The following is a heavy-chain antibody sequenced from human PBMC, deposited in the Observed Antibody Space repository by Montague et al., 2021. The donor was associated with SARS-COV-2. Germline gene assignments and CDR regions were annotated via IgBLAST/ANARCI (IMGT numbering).Heavy chain of an antibody. CDR2: IYYSGST. CDR1: GGSISSYY. CDR3: ARHKYDCVWGTSSGFFDY. Sequence: SETRSLTCTVSGGSISSYYWSWIRQPPGKGLEWIGYIYYSGSTNYNPSLKSRVTISVDTSKNQFSLKLSSATAADTAVYYCARHKYDCVWGTSSGFFDYWGQGTLVTVSS. J-gene: IGHJ4*02. V-gene: IGHV4-59*08. D-gene: IGHD3-16*01.